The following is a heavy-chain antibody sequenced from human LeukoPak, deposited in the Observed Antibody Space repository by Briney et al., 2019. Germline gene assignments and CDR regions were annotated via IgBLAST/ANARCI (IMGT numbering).Heavy chain of an antibody. D-gene: IGHD3-10*01. V-gene: IGHV1-8*01. CDR3: ASGMVRGPFDY. CDR1: GYTFTSYD. CDR2: MNPNSGNT. Sequence: ASVKVSCKASGYTFTSYDINWVRQATGQGLEWMGWMNPNSGNTGYAQKFQGRVTITADESTSTAYMELSSLRSEDTAVYYCASGMVRGPFDYWGQGTLVTVSS. J-gene: IGHJ4*02.